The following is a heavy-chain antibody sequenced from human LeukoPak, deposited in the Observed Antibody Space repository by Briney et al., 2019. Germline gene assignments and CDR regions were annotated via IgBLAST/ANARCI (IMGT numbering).Heavy chain of an antibody. Sequence: PGGSLRLSCAASGFTFSSYAMHWVRQAPGKGLEWVAVISYDGSNKYYADSVKGRFTISRDNSKNTLYLQMNSLRAEDTAVYYCAKDREYYGSGSHYYMDVWGKGTTVTVSS. CDR2: ISYDGSNK. D-gene: IGHD3-10*01. CDR3: AKDREYYGSGSHYYMDV. V-gene: IGHV3-30-3*01. CDR1: GFTFSSYA. J-gene: IGHJ6*03.